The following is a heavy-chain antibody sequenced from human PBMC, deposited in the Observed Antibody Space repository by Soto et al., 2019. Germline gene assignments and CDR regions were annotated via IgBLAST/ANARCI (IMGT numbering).Heavy chain of an antibody. CDR3: GRVPLDGNYANGVDV. CDR2: IDTDGSRK. V-gene: IGHV3-7*03. D-gene: IGHD4-17*01. Sequence: GGSLRLSCAASGFNFNTYWMYWVRQAPGKGLEWVANIDTDGSRKNYVDSVKGRFIISRDNAKNSLLLQMNSLRADDTAVYYCGRVPLDGNYANGVDVWRQGTTVTVSS. CDR1: GFNFNTYW. J-gene: IGHJ6*02.